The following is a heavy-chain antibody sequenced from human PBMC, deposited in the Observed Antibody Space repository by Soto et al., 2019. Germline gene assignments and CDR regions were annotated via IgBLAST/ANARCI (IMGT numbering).Heavy chain of an antibody. Sequence: GGSLRLSCAASGFTFSNAWMNWVRQAPGKGLEWVGRIKSKTDGGTTDYAAPVKGRFTISRDDSKNTLYLQMNSLKTEDTAVYYCTTEDPWGGSYGLDYWGQGTLVTVSS. CDR2: IKSKTDGGTT. D-gene: IGHD1-26*01. J-gene: IGHJ4*02. V-gene: IGHV3-15*07. CDR3: TTEDPWGGSYGLDY. CDR1: GFTFSNAW.